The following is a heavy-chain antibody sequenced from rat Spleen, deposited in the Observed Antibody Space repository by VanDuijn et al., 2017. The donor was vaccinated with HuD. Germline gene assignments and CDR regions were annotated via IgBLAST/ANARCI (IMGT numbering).Heavy chain of an antibody. J-gene: IGHJ2*01. D-gene: IGHD1-1*01. CDR2: INYDGRST. CDR1: GFAFSDHY. Sequence: EVQLVESDGGLVQPGRSLKLSCAASGFAFSDHYVAWVRQGPTKGLEWVATINYDGRSTFYRDSVRDRFTIFRNNAKSTLFLQMDSLRSEDTATYYCARHGPIYYYSGAQPPDYWGQGVMVTVSS. V-gene: IGHV5-29*01. CDR3: ARHGPIYYYSGAQPPDY.